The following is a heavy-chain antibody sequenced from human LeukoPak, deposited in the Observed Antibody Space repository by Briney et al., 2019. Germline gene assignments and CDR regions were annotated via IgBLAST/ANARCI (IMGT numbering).Heavy chain of an antibody. J-gene: IGHJ3*02. CDR1: GFTFSSYG. D-gene: IGHD2-15*01. CDR2: IWYDGSNE. V-gene: IGHV3-33*06. CDR3: AKDKGGGSWPDAFDI. Sequence: PGRSLRLSCAASGFTFSSYGMHWVRQAPGKGLEWVAVIWYDGSNEYYADSVKGRFTISRDNSKNTLYLQMNSLRAEDTAVYYCAKDKGGGSWPDAFDIWGQGTMVTVSS.